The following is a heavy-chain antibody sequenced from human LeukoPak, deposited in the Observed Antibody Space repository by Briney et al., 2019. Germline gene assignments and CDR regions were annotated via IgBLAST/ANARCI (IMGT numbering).Heavy chain of an antibody. CDR3: ARHYYDRPFDC. Sequence: SETLSLTCTVSGGSISSYQWSWIRQPPGKGLEWIGYIYYSGSSNYNPSLKSRVTISVDTSKNQFSLKLSSVTAADTAVYYCARHYYDRPFDCWGQGTLVTVSS. V-gene: IGHV4-59*08. J-gene: IGHJ4*02. CDR2: IYYSGSS. D-gene: IGHD3-22*01. CDR1: GGSISSYQ.